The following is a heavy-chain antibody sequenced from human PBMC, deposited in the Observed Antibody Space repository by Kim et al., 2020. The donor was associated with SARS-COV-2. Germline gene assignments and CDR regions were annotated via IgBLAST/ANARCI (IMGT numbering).Heavy chain of an antibody. Sequence: YTSVRTTYNPSLQSRVTMSVDMSKNQFSLKLSSVTAADTAVYYCASALGHWGQGTLVTVSS. CDR2: YTSVRT. D-gene: IGHD3-16*02. J-gene: IGHJ4*02. V-gene: IGHV4-4*07. CDR3: ASALGH.